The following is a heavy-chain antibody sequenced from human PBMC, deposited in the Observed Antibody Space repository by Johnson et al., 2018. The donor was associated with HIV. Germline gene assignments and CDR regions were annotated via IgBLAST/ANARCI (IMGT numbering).Heavy chain of an antibody. CDR3: ARVGAVAGLYSI. D-gene: IGHD6-19*01. CDR2: IRYDGSNK. J-gene: IGHJ3*02. Sequence: QVQLVESGGGVVQPGGSLRLSCAASGFTFSSYGMHWVRQAPGKGLEWVAFIRYDGSNKYYADSVKGRFTISRDNSKNSLYLQMNSLRAEDTALYYCARVGAVAGLYSIWGQGTMVTVSS. CDR1: GFTFSSYG. V-gene: IGHV3-30*02.